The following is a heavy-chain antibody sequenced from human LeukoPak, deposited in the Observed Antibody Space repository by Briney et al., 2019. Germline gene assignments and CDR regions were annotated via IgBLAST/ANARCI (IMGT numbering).Heavy chain of an antibody. D-gene: IGHD6-13*01. CDR2: INHSGST. Sequence: SETLSLTCAVYGGSFSGYYWSWIHQPPGKGLEWIGEINHSGSTNYNPSLKSRVTISVDTSKNQFSLKLSSVTAADTAVYYCARKVSSSLFTNYYFDYWGQGTLVTVSS. CDR1: GGSFSGYY. V-gene: IGHV4-34*01. CDR3: ARKVSSSLFTNYYFDY. J-gene: IGHJ4*02.